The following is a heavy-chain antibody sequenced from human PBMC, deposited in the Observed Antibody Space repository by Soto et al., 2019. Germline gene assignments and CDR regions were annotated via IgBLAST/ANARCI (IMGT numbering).Heavy chain of an antibody. D-gene: IGHD4-17*01. CDR2: ISAYNGNT. CDR3: ARDTDLTLVTTLDY. J-gene: IGHJ4*02. CDR1: GYTFTSYG. V-gene: IGHV1-18*01. Sequence: ASVKVSCKASGYTFTSYGISWVRQAPGQGLEWMGWISAYNGNTNYAQKLQGRVTMTTDTSASTAYMELSSLRSDDTAVYYCARDTDLTLVTTLDYWGQGTPVTVSS.